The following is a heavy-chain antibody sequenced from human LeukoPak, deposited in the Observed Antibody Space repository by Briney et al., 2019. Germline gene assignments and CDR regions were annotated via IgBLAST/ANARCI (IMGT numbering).Heavy chain of an antibody. CDR2: MNPNSGNT. J-gene: IGHJ4*02. Sequence: ASVKVSCKASGYTFTGYYMHWVRQAPGQGLEWMGWMNPNSGNTGYAQKFQGRVTMTRNTSISTAYMELSSLRSEDTAVYYCARGYSGSYYDWGQGTLVTVSS. D-gene: IGHD1-26*01. CDR1: GYTFTGYY. CDR3: ARGYSGSYYD. V-gene: IGHV1-8*02.